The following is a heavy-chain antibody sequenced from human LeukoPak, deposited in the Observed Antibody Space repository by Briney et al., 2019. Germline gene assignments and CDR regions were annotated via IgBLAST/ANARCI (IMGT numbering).Heavy chain of an antibody. J-gene: IGHJ4*02. CDR2: IFSNDEK. V-gene: IGHV2-26*01. CDR1: GFSLSNARMG. Sequence: SGPVLVKPTETLTLTCTVSGFSLSNARMGVSSIRQPPGKALEWLEHIFSNDEKSYSTSLKSRLTISKDTSKSQVVLTMTNMDPVDTATYYCARILLNDGDNEFYFDYWGQGTLVTVSS. CDR3: ARILLNDGDNEFYFDY. D-gene: IGHD4-17*01.